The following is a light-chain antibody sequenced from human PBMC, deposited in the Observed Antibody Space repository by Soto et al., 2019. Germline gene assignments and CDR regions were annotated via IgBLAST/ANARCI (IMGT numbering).Light chain of an antibody. V-gene: IGKV3-15*01. Sequence: EKVMTQSPATLSVSPGERATLSCRASQNVKTRLAWYQQKPGQAPRLLIFDAFTRATGIPARFSGSVSGTDFTLTISSLQSEDSAVYYCQQYDEWPLTFGGGTKVEIK. CDR2: DAF. CDR3: QQYDEWPLT. J-gene: IGKJ4*01. CDR1: QNVKTR.